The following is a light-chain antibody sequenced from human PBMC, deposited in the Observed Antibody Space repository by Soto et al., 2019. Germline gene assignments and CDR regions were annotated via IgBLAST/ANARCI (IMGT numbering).Light chain of an antibody. J-gene: IGKJ3*01. CDR2: KAS. CDR3: QQSFT. CDR1: QSISSW. V-gene: IGKV1-5*03. Sequence: DIQMTQSPSTLSASVGDRVTITCRASQSISSWLAWYQQKPGKAPKLLIYKASTLESGVPTRFRGSGSRTEFTLTISSLQPDDFAAYYCQQSFTFGPGTKVDIK.